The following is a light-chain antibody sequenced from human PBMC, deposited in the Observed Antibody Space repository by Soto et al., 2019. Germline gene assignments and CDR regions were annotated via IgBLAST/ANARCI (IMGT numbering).Light chain of an antibody. CDR2: AAT. CDR3: QQYGSSLPLT. Sequence: EVVLTQSPGTLSLSPGETATLSCRARQSVSSTYLAWYQQIPGQAPRLLIHAATRRATGIPDRFSGSGSGTDFTLTISRLEPEDVAVYYCQQYGSSLPLTFGGGTKVEIK. J-gene: IGKJ4*01. CDR1: QSVSSTY. V-gene: IGKV3-20*01.